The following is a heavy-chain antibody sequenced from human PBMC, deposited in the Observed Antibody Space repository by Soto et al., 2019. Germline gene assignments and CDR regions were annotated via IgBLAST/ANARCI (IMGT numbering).Heavy chain of an antibody. CDR2: INAGNGNT. Sequence: ASVKVSCKASGYTFTSYAMHWVRQAPRQRLEWMGWINAGNGNTKYSQRFQGRVTITRDTSASTAYMELSSLRSEDTAVYYCARVIPGSATTPQRSSARDVWGKWSTVTVS. D-gene: IGHD4-17*01. V-gene: IGHV1-3*01. CDR3: ARVIPGSATTPQRSSARDV. CDR1: GYTFTSYA. J-gene: IGHJ6*03.